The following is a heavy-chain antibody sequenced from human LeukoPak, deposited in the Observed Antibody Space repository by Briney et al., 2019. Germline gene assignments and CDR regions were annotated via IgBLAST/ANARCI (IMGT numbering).Heavy chain of an antibody. CDR1: GFTFSSYG. J-gene: IGHJ4*02. V-gene: IGHV3-33*01. Sequence: GGSLRLSCAASGFTFSSYGMHWVRQAPGKGLEWVAVIWYDGSNKYYADSMKGRFTISRDNSKNTLYLQMNSLRAEDTAVYYCASSLSGTSNYWGQGTLVTVSS. CDR3: ASSLSGTSNY. CDR2: IWYDGSNK. D-gene: IGHD1-26*01.